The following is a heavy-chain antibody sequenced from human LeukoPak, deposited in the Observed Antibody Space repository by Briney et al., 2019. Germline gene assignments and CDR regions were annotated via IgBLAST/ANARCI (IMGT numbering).Heavy chain of an antibody. D-gene: IGHD6-6*01. Sequence: SETLSLTCTVSGGSISSGGYYWSWIRQHPGKGLEWIGYIYYSGSTYYNPSLKSRVTISVDTSKNQFSLKLSSVTAADTAVYYCARERKISAACPEYYYYYYMDVWGKGTTVTVSS. CDR2: IYYSGST. CDR1: GGSISSGGYY. CDR3: ARERKISAACPEYYYYYYMDV. V-gene: IGHV4-31*03. J-gene: IGHJ6*03.